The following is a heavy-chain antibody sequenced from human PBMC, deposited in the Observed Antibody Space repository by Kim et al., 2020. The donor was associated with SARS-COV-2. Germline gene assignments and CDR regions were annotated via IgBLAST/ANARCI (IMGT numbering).Heavy chain of an antibody. D-gene: IGHD3-10*01. J-gene: IGHJ2*01. V-gene: IGHV1-69*13. CDR1: GGTFSSYA. CDR2: IIPIFGTA. Sequence: SVKVSCKASGGTFSSYAISWVRQAPGQGLEWMGGIIPIFGTANYAQKFQGRVTITADESTSTAYMELSSLRSEDTAVYYCAGERNGELGDWYFDLWGRGTLVTVSS. CDR3: AGERNGELGDWYFDL.